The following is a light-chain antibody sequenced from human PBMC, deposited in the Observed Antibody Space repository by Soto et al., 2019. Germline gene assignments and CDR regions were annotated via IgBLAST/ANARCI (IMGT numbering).Light chain of an antibody. J-gene: IGKJ1*01. Sequence: TITCRASQTISSWLAWYQHEPGKATKPLIYDASTLESGVPSRFSGSGSGTEFTLTISSLQPDDFATYYCQQHKTYSAFGQGPKVDIK. CDR2: DAS. V-gene: IGKV1-5*01. CDR1: QTISSW. CDR3: QQHKTYSA.